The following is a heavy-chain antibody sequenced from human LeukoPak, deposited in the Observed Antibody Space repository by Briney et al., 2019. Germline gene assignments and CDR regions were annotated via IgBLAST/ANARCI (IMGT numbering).Heavy chain of an antibody. CDR3: VRAVSVSSYYFDC. CDR1: GFTFSDYY. CDR2: ISSSNYT. J-gene: IGHJ4*02. V-gene: IGHV3-11*05. Sequence: KAGGSLRLSCAASGFTFSDYYMSWIRQAPGKGLEWISYISSSNYTNYVDSVKGRFTISRDNAKNSLYLQMNSLGAEDTAVYYCVRAVSVSSYYFDCWGQGTLVTVSS. D-gene: IGHD5/OR15-5a*01.